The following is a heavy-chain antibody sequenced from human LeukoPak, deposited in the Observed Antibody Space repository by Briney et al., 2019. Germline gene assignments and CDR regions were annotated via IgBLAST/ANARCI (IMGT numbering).Heavy chain of an antibody. CDR1: GYSFTSYW. V-gene: IGHV5-51*01. J-gene: IGHJ4*02. D-gene: IGHD3-10*01. CDR2: IYPGDSDT. Sequence: GESLKISCKGSGYSFTSYWIGWVRQMPGKGLEWMGIIYPGDSDTRYSPSFQGQVTISADKAISTAYLQWSSLKTSDTAMCYCARQQGQYYYGSGSYTLWGQGTLVTVSS. CDR3: ARQQGQYYYGSGSYTL.